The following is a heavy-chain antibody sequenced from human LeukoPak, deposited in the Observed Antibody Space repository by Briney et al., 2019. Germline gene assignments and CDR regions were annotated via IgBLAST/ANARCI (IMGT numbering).Heavy chain of an antibody. V-gene: IGHV4-59*01. CDR2: IYDSGST. Sequence: SETLSLTCTASGGSISSSYWSWIRQPPGKGLEWIGYIYDSGSTNYNPSLKSRVTISVDTSKNQFSLKLSSVTAADTAVYYCARALYSSGWTEYYYYGMDVWGQGTTVTVSS. J-gene: IGHJ6*02. CDR3: ARALYSSGWTEYYYYGMDV. CDR1: GGSISSSY. D-gene: IGHD6-19*01.